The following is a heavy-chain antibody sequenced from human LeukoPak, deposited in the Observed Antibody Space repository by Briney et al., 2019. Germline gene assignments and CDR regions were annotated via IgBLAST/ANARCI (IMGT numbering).Heavy chain of an antibody. V-gene: IGHV3-23*01. CDR3: AKEIRGSGLFDY. Sequence: GGSLRLSCAASGFTFNKYAMNWVRQAPGKGLEGAAAISGSGDSTLYRDSVKGRFTISRDNSKNTLWLQMNSLRAEDTAVYYCAKEIRGSGLFDYWGQGTLVTVSS. CDR2: ISGSGDST. D-gene: IGHD3-10*01. CDR1: GFTFNKYA. J-gene: IGHJ4*02.